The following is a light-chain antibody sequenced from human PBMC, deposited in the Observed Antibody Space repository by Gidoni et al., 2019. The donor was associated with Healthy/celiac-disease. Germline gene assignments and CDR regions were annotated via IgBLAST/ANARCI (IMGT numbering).Light chain of an antibody. V-gene: IGKV3-20*01. Sequence: EIVLTQSPGTLSLSPGERATLSCRASQSVSSSYLAWYQQKPGQAPRLLIYGASSRATGIPDRFIGSGSGTDFTLTISRLEPEAFAVYYCQQYGISPWTFGQGTKVEIK. CDR2: GAS. CDR1: QSVSSSY. J-gene: IGKJ1*01. CDR3: QQYGISPWT.